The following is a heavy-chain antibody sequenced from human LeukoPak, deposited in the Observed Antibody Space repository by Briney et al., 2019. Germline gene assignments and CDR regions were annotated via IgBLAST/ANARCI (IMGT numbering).Heavy chain of an antibody. J-gene: IGHJ4*02. CDR1: GFTFSSYW. CDR3: ARAPMTTVSRFDY. Sequence: GGSLRLSCAASGFTFSSYWMTWVRQAPGKGLEWVANIKQDGSEKYYVDSVKGRFTISRDNAENSLYLQMNSLRAEDTAVYYCARAPMTTVSRFDYWGQGTLVTVSS. CDR2: IKQDGSEK. D-gene: IGHD4-17*01. V-gene: IGHV3-7*01.